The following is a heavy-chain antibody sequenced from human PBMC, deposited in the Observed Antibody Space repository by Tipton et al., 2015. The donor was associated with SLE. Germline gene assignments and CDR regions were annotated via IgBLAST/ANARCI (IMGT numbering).Heavy chain of an antibody. Sequence: QLVQSGAEVRQPGESLKISCKGSGYSFTTYWIAWVRQMPGEGLEWMGIIYPGDSDIRYSPSFQGRVTFSADRSISTAYLQWSSLKASDSAMYYCARVLSDYGDFFDMWGQGTMVTVSS. J-gene: IGHJ3*02. CDR2: IYPGDSDI. D-gene: IGHD4-17*01. CDR1: GYSFTTYW. V-gene: IGHV5-51*01. CDR3: ARVLSDYGDFFDM.